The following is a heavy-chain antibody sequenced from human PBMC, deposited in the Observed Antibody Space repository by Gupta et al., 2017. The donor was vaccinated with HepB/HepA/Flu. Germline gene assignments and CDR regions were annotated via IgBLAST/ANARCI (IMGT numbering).Heavy chain of an antibody. CDR1: GGSFSGYY. J-gene: IGHJ4*02. D-gene: IGHD3-16*01. V-gene: IGHV4-34*01. CDR3: ARGRGGGVPRRVFDY. Sequence: QVQLQQWGAGLLKPSETLSLTCAVYGGSFSGYYWSWIRQPPGKGLEWIGEINHSGSTNYNPSLKSRVTISVDTSKNQFSLKLSSVTAADTAVYYCARGRGGGVPRRVFDYWGQGTLVTVSS. CDR2: INHSGST.